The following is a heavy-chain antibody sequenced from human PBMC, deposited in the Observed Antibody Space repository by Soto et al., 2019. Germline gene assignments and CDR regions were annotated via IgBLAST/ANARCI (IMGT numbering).Heavy chain of an antibody. CDR2: INHSGST. CDR3: ARLRRVDISGWCFDY. J-gene: IGHJ4*02. CDR1: AGSFSGHY. V-gene: IGHV4-34*01. D-gene: IGHD6-19*01. Sequence: PSETLSLTCVVYAGSFSGHYWSWIRQPPGKGLEWIGEINHSGSTNYNPSLKSRVTISVDTSKNQLSLELSSVTAADTAVYYCARLRRVDISGWCFDYWGQGTLVT.